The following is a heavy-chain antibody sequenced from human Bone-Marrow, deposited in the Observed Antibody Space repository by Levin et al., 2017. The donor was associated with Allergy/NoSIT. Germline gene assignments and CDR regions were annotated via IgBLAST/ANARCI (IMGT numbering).Heavy chain of an antibody. J-gene: IGHJ4*02. CDR1: GDTVSSYA. CDR2: IIPTLGIT. V-gene: IGHV1-69*04. D-gene: IGHD3-22*01. Sequence: SVKVSCKASGDTVSSYAISWVRQAPGQGLEWMGRIIPTLGITDYAQKFQGRVTITADKSTSTAYMELSSLRSEDTAVYYCASSTYYYDVSGYYYPNWGQGTLVTVSS. CDR3: ASSTYYYDVSGYYYPN.